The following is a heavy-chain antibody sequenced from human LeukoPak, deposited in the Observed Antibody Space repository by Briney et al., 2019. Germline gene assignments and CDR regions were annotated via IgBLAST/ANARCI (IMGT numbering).Heavy chain of an antibody. D-gene: IGHD1-26*01. J-gene: IGHJ4*02. CDR1: GFTFNYYW. V-gene: IGHV3-7*01. CDR3: ASLLSGSNQINDY. Sequence: GGSLSLSCAASGFTFNYYWMSWVRQTPGKGLEWLANIKPDGSEKYYVDSVKGRFTISRDNAKNSLYLQMNSLRAEDTAVYYCASLLSGSNQINDYWGQGTLVTVSS. CDR2: IKPDGSEK.